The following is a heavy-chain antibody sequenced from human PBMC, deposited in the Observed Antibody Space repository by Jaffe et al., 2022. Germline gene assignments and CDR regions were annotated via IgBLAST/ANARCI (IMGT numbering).Heavy chain of an antibody. CDR2: IYHSGST. D-gene: IGHD3-10*01. CDR3: ARIPDGSGSYPWYYYYYMDV. J-gene: IGHJ6*03. CDR1: GGSISSSNW. V-gene: IGHV4-4*02. Sequence: QVQLQESGPGLVKPSGTLSLTCAVSGGSISSSNWWSWIRQPPGKGLEWIGEIYHSGSTNYNPSLKSRVTISVDKSKNQFSLKLSSVTAADTAVYYCARIPDGSGSYPWYYYYYMDVWGKGTTVTVSS.